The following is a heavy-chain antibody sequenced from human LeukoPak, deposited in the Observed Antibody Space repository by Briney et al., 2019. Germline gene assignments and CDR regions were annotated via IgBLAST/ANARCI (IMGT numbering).Heavy chain of an antibody. Sequence: SETLSLTCTVSGGSISSSSYYWGWIRQPPGKGLEWIGSIYYSGSTYYNPSLKSRVTISVDTSKNQFSLKLSSVTAADTAVYYCARRVVGARKEDNWFDPWGQGTLVTVSS. CDR1: GGSISSSSYY. D-gene: IGHD1-26*01. CDR2: IYYSGST. V-gene: IGHV4-39*07. J-gene: IGHJ5*02. CDR3: ARRVVGARKEDNWFDP.